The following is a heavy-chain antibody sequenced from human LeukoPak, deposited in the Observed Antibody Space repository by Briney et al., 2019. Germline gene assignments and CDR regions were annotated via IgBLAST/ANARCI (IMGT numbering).Heavy chain of an antibody. V-gene: IGHV3-53*01. J-gene: IGHJ4*02. Sequence: GGSLRLSCAASGFTVSSNYMSWVRRAPGKGLEWVSVLYSGGSTYYADSVKGRFTISRDNSKNTLYLQMNSLRAEDTAVYYCSRIATTDPYYFDYWGQGTLVTVSS. CDR1: GFTVSSNY. CDR3: SRIATTDPYYFDY. D-gene: IGHD4-17*01. CDR2: LYSGGST.